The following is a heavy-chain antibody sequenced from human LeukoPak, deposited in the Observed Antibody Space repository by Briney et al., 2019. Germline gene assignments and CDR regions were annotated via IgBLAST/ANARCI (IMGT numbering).Heavy chain of an antibody. J-gene: IGHJ4*02. D-gene: IGHD2-15*01. CDR3: ARGPSGGNGFSY. Sequence: GGSLRLSCAASGLTFSSHWMSWVRQAPGKGLEWVANIKQDGSERYYVDSVKGRFTISRDNAKNSLYLQMNSLRAVDTAVYYCARGPSGGNGFSYWGPGTLVTVSS. V-gene: IGHV3-7*04. CDR1: GLTFSSHW. CDR2: IKQDGSER.